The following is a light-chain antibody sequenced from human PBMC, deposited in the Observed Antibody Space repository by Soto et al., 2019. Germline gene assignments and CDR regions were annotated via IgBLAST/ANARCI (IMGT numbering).Light chain of an antibody. CDR1: SSDVGSCKY. Sequence: QSALTQPPSASGSPGQSVTISCTGTSSDVGSCKYVSWYQQHPGKAPKLMIYEVIKRPSGVPDRFSGSKSGNTASLTVSGLQAEDEDDYYCSSYADSNNLEELFGGGTKVTVL. J-gene: IGLJ2*01. V-gene: IGLV2-8*01. CDR3: SSYADSNNLEEL. CDR2: EVI.